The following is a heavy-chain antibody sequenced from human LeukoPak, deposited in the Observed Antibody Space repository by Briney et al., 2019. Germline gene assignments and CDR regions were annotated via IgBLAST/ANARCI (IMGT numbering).Heavy chain of an antibody. CDR1: GYSFTSYH. CDR3: ARERYDSSGDYYFAY. Sequence: GASVKVSCKASGYSFTSYHMHWVRQDPGQGLEWMGIIDPSVGGTSYARKFQGRVTMTRDTSTSTVYMELSSLRSEDTAVYYCARERYDSSGDYYFAYWGQGTLVTVSS. V-gene: IGHV1-46*01. J-gene: IGHJ4*02. CDR2: IDPSVGGT. D-gene: IGHD3-22*01.